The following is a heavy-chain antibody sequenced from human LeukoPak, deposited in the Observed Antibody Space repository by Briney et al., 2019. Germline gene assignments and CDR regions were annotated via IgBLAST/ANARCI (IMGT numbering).Heavy chain of an antibody. D-gene: IGHD3-22*01. V-gene: IGHV3-30*04. CDR2: ISNDGSVE. Sequence: GESLRLSCAASGFTFSNYAIHWVRQAPGKGLEWVAVISNDGSVEYHADSVEGRVTISRDNSKNTVSLQMSSLRAEDTAIYYCARAFENTTVVTFYFDYWGQGALVTVSS. J-gene: IGHJ4*02. CDR1: GFTFSNYA. CDR3: ARAFENTTVVTFYFDY.